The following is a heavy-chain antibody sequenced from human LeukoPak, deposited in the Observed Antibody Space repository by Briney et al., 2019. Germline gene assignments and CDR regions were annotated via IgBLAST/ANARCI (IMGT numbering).Heavy chain of an antibody. CDR1: GYTFTSYY. D-gene: IGHD5-12*01. CDR3: ARDLNSWLKTDS. V-gene: IGHV1-18*04. J-gene: IGHJ4*02. CDR2: ISAYNGDT. Sequence: GASVKVSCKASGYTFTSYYMHWVRQAPGQGLEWMGWISAYNGDTQYPKKFQGRVTMTRDTSTNTAYMELRSLRSDDTAVYYCARDLNSWLKTDSWGQGTLVTVS.